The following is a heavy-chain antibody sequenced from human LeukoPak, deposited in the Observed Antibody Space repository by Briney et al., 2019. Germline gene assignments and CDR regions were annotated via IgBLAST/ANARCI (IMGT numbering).Heavy chain of an antibody. J-gene: IGHJ4*02. Sequence: SGPTLVNPTQTLTLTCTFSGFSLSTNTVGVGCIRQPPGKALEWLALIYWDDDKRYSPSLKSRLTITKDTSKNQVVLTMTNMDPVDTATYYCAHSPGDYDSGGFYWPRYYFDYWGQGTLVTVSS. D-gene: IGHD3-22*01. CDR2: IYWDDDK. V-gene: IGHV2-5*02. CDR1: GFSLSTNTVG. CDR3: AHSPGDYDSGGFYWPRYYFDY.